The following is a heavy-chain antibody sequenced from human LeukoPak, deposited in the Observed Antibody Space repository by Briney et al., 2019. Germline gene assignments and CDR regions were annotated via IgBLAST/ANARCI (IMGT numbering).Heavy chain of an antibody. CDR3: GRSRRINASLYYYMDV. V-gene: IGHV3-23*01. J-gene: IGHJ6*03. D-gene: IGHD2-15*01. CDR2: IRSTGDST. CDR1: GFTFSSYA. Sequence: SLXXXCXASGFTFSSYAITWVRQAPGKGLEWVSSIRSTGDSTFYADSVKGRFTISRDNSKNTVYLLMNSLRTEDTAVYYCGRSRRINASLYYYMDVWGKGTTVTVSS.